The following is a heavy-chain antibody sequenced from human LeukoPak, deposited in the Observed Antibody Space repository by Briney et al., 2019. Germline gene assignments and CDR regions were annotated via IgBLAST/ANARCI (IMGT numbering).Heavy chain of an antibody. CDR3: ARAENYDFWSGYPTPVYYFDY. J-gene: IGHJ4*02. CDR2: IIPILGIA. CDR1: GGTFSSYT. D-gene: IGHD3-3*01. V-gene: IGHV1-69*02. Sequence: SVKVSCXASGGTFSSYTISWVRQAPGQGLEWMGRIIPILGIANYAQKFQSRVTITADKSTNTAYMELSSLRSEDTAVYYCARAENYDFWSGYPTPVYYFDYWGQGTLVTVSS.